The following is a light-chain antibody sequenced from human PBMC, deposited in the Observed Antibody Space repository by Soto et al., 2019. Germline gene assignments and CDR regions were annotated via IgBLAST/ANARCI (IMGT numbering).Light chain of an antibody. V-gene: IGKV3-11*01. CDR2: NTS. CDR1: QSVSSS. J-gene: IGKJ5*01. CDR3: QQRGNWPLT. Sequence: EIVLTQSPATLSLSPGERVTLSCRTSQSVSSSLAWYQQKPGQAPRLLIYNTSNRATGIPARFSGSGSGTDFTLTISSLEPEDFAVYYCQQRGNWPLTFGQGTRLEIK.